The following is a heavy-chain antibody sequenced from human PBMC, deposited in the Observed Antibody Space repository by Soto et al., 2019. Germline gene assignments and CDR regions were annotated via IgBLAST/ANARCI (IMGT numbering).Heavy chain of an antibody. CDR3: ARHGFGPLHGLVDV. J-gene: IGHJ6*02. V-gene: IGHV4-59*08. CDR1: GDSLTTYY. CDR2: IMYSGYS. Sequence: QVQLQESGPGLVKPSETLSLTCTVSGDSLTTYYCSWFRQPPGKGLEWIGYIMYSGYSAYNLSLKRRLTMSMDTSKTQFSLMLESVTATDTAVYYCARHGFGPLHGLVDVWGQGTTVIVSS. D-gene: IGHD3-10*01.